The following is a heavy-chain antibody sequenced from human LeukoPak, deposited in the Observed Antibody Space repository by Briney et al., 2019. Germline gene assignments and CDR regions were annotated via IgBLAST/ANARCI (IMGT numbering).Heavy chain of an antibody. D-gene: IGHD6-19*01. CDR3: ARRIAVAGTGWFDP. V-gene: IGHV4-59*04. CDR1: GGSISSYY. CDR2: IYYSGST. Sequence: PSETLCLTCTVSGGSISSYYWSWIRQPPGKGLEWIGYIYYSGSTYYNPSLKSRVTISVDTSKNQFSLKLSSVTAADTAVYYCARRIAVAGTGWFDPWGQGTLVTVSS. J-gene: IGHJ5*02.